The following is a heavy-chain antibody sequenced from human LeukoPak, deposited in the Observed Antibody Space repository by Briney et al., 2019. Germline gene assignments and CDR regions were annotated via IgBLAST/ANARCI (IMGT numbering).Heavy chain of an antibody. Sequence: SVKVSCKASGGTFSSYAISWVRQAPGQGLEWMGRIIPILGIANYAQKFQGRVTITADKSTSTAYMELCSLRSEDTAVYYCARDRDGSVTFDYWGQGTLVTVSS. CDR2: IIPILGIA. CDR3: ARDRDGSVTFDY. CDR1: GGTFSSYA. J-gene: IGHJ4*02. D-gene: IGHD3-10*01. V-gene: IGHV1-69*04.